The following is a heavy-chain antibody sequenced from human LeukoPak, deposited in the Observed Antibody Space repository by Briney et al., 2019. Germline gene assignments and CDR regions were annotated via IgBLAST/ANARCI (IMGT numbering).Heavy chain of an antibody. CDR3: ARVRYYEDV. J-gene: IGHJ6*02. Sequence: GGSLRLSCTASGFTFNNYWMSWVRQASGKGLEWAANIKQDGSEQYYVDSVRGRFTISRDNAKNSLFLQMNTLRAEDTAVYYCARVRYYEDVWGQGTTVTVSS. CDR2: IKQDGSEQ. V-gene: IGHV3-7*01. D-gene: IGHD3-3*01. CDR1: GFTFNNYW.